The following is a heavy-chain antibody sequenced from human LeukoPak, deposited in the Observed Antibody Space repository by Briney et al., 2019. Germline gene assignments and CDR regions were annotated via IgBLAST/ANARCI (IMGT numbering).Heavy chain of an antibody. V-gene: IGHV1-24*01. CDR2: FDPEDGET. CDR1: GYTLTELS. Sequence: ASVKVSCKVSGYTLTELSMHWVRQAPGKGLEWMGGFDPEDGETIYAQKFQGRVTMTEDTSTDTAYMELSSLRSEDTAVYYCATARWNHDSSGYYYWGQGTLVTVSS. J-gene: IGHJ4*02. CDR3: ATARWNHDSSGYYY. D-gene: IGHD3-22*01.